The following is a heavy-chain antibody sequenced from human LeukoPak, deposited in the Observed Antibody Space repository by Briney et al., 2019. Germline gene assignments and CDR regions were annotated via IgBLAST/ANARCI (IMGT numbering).Heavy chain of an antibody. J-gene: IGHJ1*01. V-gene: IGHV3-30*18. CDR2: ISNDGGNI. CDR3: AKESDYRDYMVHLQH. Sequence: GGSLRLSCAGSGFTFSRYGMHWVRQAPGKGLEWVAVISNDGGNIYYADSVKGRFTISRDNSKNTLVLQMSALITDDTAVYYCAKESDYRDYMVHLQHWGQGTLVTVSS. CDR1: GFTFSRYG. D-gene: IGHD4-11*01.